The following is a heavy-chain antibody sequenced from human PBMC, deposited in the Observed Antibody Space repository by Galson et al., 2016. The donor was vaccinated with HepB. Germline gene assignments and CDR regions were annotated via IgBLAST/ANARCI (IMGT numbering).Heavy chain of an antibody. D-gene: IGHD3-3*01. CDR3: ARSRFLEWVFLDY. J-gene: IGHJ4*02. V-gene: IGHV1-2*04. Sequence: ASGYTFTGYQMHWVRQAPGQGLEWMGWINPNNSDTNFAQKFQGSVTMTRDTSIRTAYMELSRLRSDDTAVYYCARSRFLEWVFLDYWGQGTLVTVSS. CDR2: INPNNSDT. CDR1: GYTFTGYQ.